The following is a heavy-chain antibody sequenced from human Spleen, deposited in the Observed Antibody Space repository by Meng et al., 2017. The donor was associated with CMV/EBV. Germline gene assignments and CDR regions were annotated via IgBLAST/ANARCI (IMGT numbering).Heavy chain of an antibody. CDR1: GGSFSGYY. CDR3: ARGYGSGSYAYNY. V-gene: IGHV4-34*01. Sequence: CAVHGGSFSGYYWSWIRQPPGKGLEWIGEINHSGSTNYNPSLKSRVTISVDTSKNQFSLKLSSVTAADTAVYYCARGYGSGSYAYNYWGQGTLVTVSS. CDR2: INHSGST. J-gene: IGHJ4*02. D-gene: IGHD3-10*01.